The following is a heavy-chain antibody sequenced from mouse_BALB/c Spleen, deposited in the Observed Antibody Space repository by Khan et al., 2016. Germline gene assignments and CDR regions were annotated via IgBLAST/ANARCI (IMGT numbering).Heavy chain of an antibody. CDR3: PRYRYYYGSSRYFDV. D-gene: IGHD1-1*01. J-gene: IGHJ1*01. Sequence: QIQLVQSGPELKKPGKTVKISCKASGYTFTNYGMNWVKQAPGKGLKWMGWINTYSGESTYADDFKGRFAFSLDTSANTAYLQIHNLKYEDTATYFCPRYRYYYGSSRYFDVWGAGTTVTVSS. CDR2: INTYSGES. CDR1: GYTFTNYG. V-gene: IGHV9-3-1*01.